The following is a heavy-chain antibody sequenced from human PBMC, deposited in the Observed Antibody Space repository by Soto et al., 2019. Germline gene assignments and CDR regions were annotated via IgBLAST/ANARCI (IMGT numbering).Heavy chain of an antibody. CDR1: GASISSDNR. J-gene: IGHJ6*02. V-gene: IGHV4-4*02. CDR2: ISQSGTT. D-gene: IGHD2-15*01. Sequence: QVQLQESGPGLVKPSGTLSLTCAVSGASISSDNRWTWVRQPPGEGLEWIGEISQSGTTKYNPSLAIRVTISVDKSKKQFSLRLTSMTAADTAVYYCAKKVPAALRLYYFFGLDVWGQGTTVTVSS. CDR3: AKKVPAALRLYYFFGLDV.